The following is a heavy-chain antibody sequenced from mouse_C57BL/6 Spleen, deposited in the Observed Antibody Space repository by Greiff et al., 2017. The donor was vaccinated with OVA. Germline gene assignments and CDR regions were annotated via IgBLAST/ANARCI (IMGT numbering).Heavy chain of an antibody. V-gene: IGHV1-69*01. J-gene: IGHJ1*03. CDR3: ARRGGDIYWYFDV. CDR1: GYTFTSYW. Sequence: VQLQQPGAELVMPGASVKLSCKASGYTFTSYWMHWVKQRPGQGLEWIGEIDPSDSYTNYNQKFKGKSTLTVDKSSSTAYMQLSSLTSEDSAVYYCARRGGDIYWYFDVWGTGTTVTVSS. CDR2: IDPSDSYT. D-gene: IGHD3-2*01.